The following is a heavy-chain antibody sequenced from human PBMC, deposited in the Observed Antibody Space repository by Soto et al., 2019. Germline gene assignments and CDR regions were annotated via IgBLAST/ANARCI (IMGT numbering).Heavy chain of an antibody. CDR2: IIPIFGTA. J-gene: IGHJ6*02. V-gene: IGHV1-69*13. Sequence: GASVKVSCKASGGTFSSYAISWVRQAPGQGLEWMGGIIPIFGTANYAQKFQGRVTVTADESTSTAYMELSSLRSEDTAVYYCARDHLDYYYGMDVWGQGTTVTVSS. CDR1: GGTFSSYA. CDR3: ARDHLDYYYGMDV.